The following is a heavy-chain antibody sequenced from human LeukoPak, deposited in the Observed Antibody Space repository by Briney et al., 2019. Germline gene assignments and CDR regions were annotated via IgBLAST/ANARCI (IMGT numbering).Heavy chain of an antibody. Sequence: GGSLRLSCAASGFIFSVYEMNWVRQAQGKGPEWASYISASGSTEKYADSVKGRFTISRDNAKSSLYLQMNSLRVEDTAVYYCARGRGNDIWGQGTLVAVSS. V-gene: IGHV3-48*03. CDR3: ARGRGNDI. J-gene: IGHJ4*02. CDR2: ISASGSTE. CDR1: GFIFSVYE. D-gene: IGHD2-8*01.